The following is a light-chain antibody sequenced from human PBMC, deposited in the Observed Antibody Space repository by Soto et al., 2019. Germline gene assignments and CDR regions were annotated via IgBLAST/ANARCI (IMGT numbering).Light chain of an antibody. CDR1: SSNIGAGYD. CDR2: GNS. J-gene: IGLJ2*01. Sequence: QSVLTQPPSVSGAPGQRVTISCTGSSSNIGAGYDVHWYQQLPGTAPKLLIYGNSNRPAGVPDRFSGSKSVTSASLAITGLQAADEADYYCQSYDSSLSGSNVVFGGGTKLTVL. CDR3: QSYDSSLSGSNVV. V-gene: IGLV1-40*01.